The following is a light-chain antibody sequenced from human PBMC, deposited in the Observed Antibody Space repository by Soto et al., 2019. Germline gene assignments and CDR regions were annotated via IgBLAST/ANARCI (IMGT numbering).Light chain of an antibody. J-gene: IGKJ4*01. Sequence: EIVLTQSPATLSLSPGERATLSCRASQSVRSYLAWYQQNPGQAPRLLIYDASNRATGIPARFSGSGSGTDFTLTISSLEPEDFAVYYCQQRALTFGGGTKVEIK. CDR3: QQRALT. V-gene: IGKV3-11*01. CDR1: QSVRSY. CDR2: DAS.